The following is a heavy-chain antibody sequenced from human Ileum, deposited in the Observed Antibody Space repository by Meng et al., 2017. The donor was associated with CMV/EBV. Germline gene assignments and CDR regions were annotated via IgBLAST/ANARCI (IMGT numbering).Heavy chain of an antibody. CDR3: AKWGENRDWPPDPFDP. CDR1: GFTFTSNG. D-gene: IGHD3-9*01. Sequence: VHGGPCGAEGKKPGASVKVPSKPSGFTFTSNGFTWVRQAPGQGLEWMGWISAYNGVTKYAQNLQDRVTMTTDKSTSTVYMELRSLRADDTAVYFCAKWGENRDWPPDPFDPWGQGTLVTVSS. V-gene: IGHV1-18*01. CDR2: ISAYNGVT. J-gene: IGHJ5*02.